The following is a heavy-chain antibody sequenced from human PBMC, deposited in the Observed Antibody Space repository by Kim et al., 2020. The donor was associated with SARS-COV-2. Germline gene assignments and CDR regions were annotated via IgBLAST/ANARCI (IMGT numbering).Heavy chain of an antibody. D-gene: IGHD2-15*01. Sequence: SRVTISVDKSKNQFSLKLSSVTAADTAVYYCARSHPTNIVVVVADAFDIWGQGTMVTVSS. V-gene: IGHV4-4*02. CDR3: ARSHPTNIVVVVADAFDI. J-gene: IGHJ3*02.